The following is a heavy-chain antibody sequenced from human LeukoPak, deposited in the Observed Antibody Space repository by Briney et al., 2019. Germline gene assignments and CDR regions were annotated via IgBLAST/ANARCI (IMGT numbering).Heavy chain of an antibody. CDR2: ISSSSSTI. CDR3: ARGCYYMGV. Sequence: GGSLRLSCAASGLTFSSYSMNWVRQAPGKGLEWVSYISSSSSTIYYADSVKGRFTISRDNAKNSLYLQKNSLRAEDTAVYYCARGCYYMGVWGKGTPVTVSS. CDR1: GLTFSSYS. V-gene: IGHV3-48*01. J-gene: IGHJ6*03.